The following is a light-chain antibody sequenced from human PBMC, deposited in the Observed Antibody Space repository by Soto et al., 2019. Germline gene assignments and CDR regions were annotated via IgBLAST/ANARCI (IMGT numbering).Light chain of an antibody. J-gene: IGLJ3*02. V-gene: IGLV2-14*01. CDR3: SSYTSTSIPVV. CDR1: SSDIGTYDY. CDR2: EVT. Sequence: QSALTQPASVSGSPGQSITISCTGTSSDIGTYDYVSWYQQHPGKAPKLIIYEVTNRPSGLSNRFSGSKSGSTASLTISGLQAEVEADYYCSSYTSTSIPVVFGGGTQLTVL.